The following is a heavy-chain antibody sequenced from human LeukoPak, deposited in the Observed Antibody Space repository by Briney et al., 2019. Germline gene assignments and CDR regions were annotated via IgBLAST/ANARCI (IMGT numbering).Heavy chain of an antibody. Sequence: PGRSLRLSCAASGFTFSSYTMHWVRQTPGKGLEWVAVISFNGSNKYYADSVKGRFTISRDNSKNTLYLQMNSLRAEDTAVYYCASIPGMGSGWYGYWGQGTLVAVSS. J-gene: IGHJ4*02. CDR3: ASIPGMGSGWYGY. CDR2: ISFNGSNK. V-gene: IGHV3-30-3*01. CDR1: GFTFSSYT. D-gene: IGHD6-19*01.